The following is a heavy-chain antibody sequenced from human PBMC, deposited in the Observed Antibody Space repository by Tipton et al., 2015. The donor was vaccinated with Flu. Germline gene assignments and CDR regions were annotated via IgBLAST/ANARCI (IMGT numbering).Heavy chain of an antibody. Sequence: TLSLTCDVSGYSIISSYYWGWIRQPPGKGLEWIGSIDHSGNTYYNPSLKWRVSMSVDTSKNQFSLKLDSMTAADTAVYYCANVRNHGSGRSYYFAYWGHGTLVTVSS. D-gene: IGHD3-10*01. J-gene: IGHJ4*01. CDR2: IDHSGNT. CDR1: GYSIISSYY. CDR3: ANVRNHGSGRSYYFAY. V-gene: IGHV4-38-2*01.